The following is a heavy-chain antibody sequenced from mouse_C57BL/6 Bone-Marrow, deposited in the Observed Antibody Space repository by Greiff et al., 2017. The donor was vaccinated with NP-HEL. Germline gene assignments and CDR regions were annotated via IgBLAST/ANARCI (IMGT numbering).Heavy chain of an antibody. Sequence: QVQLKESGAELVRPGTSVKVSCKASGYAFTNYLIEWVKQRPGQGLEWIGVINPGSGGTNYNEKFKGKATLTADKSSSTAYMQLSSLTSEDSAVYFCARRGDYYGSSSFDYWGQGTTLTVSS. CDR2: INPGSGGT. CDR3: ARRGDYYGSSSFDY. D-gene: IGHD1-1*01. V-gene: IGHV1-54*01. CDR1: GYAFTNYL. J-gene: IGHJ2*01.